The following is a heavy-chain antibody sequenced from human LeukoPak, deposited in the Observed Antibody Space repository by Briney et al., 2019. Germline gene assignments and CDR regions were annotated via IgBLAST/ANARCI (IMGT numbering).Heavy chain of an antibody. J-gene: IGHJ4*02. CDR3: AKNAGYSYGLYYFDY. CDR1: GFPFSNYA. CDR2: IISSGEIT. D-gene: IGHD5-18*01. V-gene: IGHV3-23*01. Sequence: QTGGSLRLSCTASGFPFSNYAMSWVRLAPGKGLEWVSSIISSGEITYYPDSLKGRFTISRDNSKNTVYLQMDSLRADDSAVYYCAKNAGYSYGLYYFDYWGQGALVTVSS.